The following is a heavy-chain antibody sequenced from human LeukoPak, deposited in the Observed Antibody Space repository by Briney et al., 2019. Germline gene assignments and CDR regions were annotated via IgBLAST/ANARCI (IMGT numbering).Heavy chain of an antibody. J-gene: IGHJ3*01. D-gene: IGHD6-19*01. CDR3: ARSGSSGPPPL. CDR1: GGSFSGYY. Sequence: SETLSLTCAVYGGSFSGYYWSWIRQPPGKGLEWIGEINHSGSTNYNPSLKSRVTVSVDTSKNQFSLRLTSVTAADTAVYYCARSGSSGPPPLWGQGTMVSVSS. V-gene: IGHV4-34*01. CDR2: INHSGST.